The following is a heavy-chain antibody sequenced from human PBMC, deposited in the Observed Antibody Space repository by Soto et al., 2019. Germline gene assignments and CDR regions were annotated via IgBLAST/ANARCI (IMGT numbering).Heavy chain of an antibody. J-gene: IGHJ4*02. D-gene: IGHD6-19*01. CDR1: GFTFSSYG. CDR3: AKGVSRRIAVAGTLYLFDY. V-gene: IGHV3-30*18. Sequence: GSLRLSWAASGFTFSSYGMHWVRQAPGQGLEWGAVISYDGSNKYYADSVKGRFTISRDNSKNTLYLQMNSLIAEDTAVYYCAKGVSRRIAVAGTLYLFDYWGQGTLVTVSS. CDR2: ISYDGSNK.